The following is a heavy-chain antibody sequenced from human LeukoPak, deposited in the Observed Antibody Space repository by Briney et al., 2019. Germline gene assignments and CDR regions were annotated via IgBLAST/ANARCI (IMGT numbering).Heavy chain of an antibody. D-gene: IGHD6-19*01. J-gene: IGHJ4*02. CDR2: IYYTGKP. Sequence: SETLSLTCTVSSGSISGYYWGWIRQPPGGTLEYIGHIYYTGKPDYNPSLKSRVTMSVDTSKNQFSLRLSSVTAADTAVYYCARWDCSSGTCFHLDYWGQGTLVTVSS. CDR1: SGSISGYY. V-gene: IGHV4-59*01. CDR3: ARWDCSSGTCFHLDY.